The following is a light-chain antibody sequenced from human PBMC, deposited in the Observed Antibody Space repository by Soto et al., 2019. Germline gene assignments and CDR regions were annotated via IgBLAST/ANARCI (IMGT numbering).Light chain of an antibody. V-gene: IGLV1-40*01. CDR3: QSYDSSLSGYV. Sequence: QPVLTQPPSVSGAPGQRVTISCTGSRSNIGAGYDEHWYQQLPGTAPKLLIYGNSNRPSGVPDRFSGSKSGTSASLAITGLQAEDEADYYCQSYDSSLSGYVFGTGTKVTVL. CDR2: GNS. CDR1: RSNIGAGYD. J-gene: IGLJ1*01.